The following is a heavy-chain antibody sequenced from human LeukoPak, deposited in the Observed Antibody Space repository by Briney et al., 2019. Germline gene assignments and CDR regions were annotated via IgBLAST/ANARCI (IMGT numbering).Heavy chain of an antibody. J-gene: IGHJ4*02. V-gene: IGHV3-66*01. CDR2: MYSDGST. Sequence: GGSLRLSCAASGFTVSSNYMTWVRQATGKGLEWVSVMYSDGSTYYADSVKGRFSISTDNPKNTLYRQVNSLIVEYTAVYYCARNYGDYWGQGTLVAVSS. CDR1: GFTVSSNY. CDR3: ARNYGDY.